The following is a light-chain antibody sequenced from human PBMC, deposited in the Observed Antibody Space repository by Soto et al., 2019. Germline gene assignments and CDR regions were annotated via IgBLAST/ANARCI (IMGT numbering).Light chain of an antibody. Sequence: EIVLTQSPGTLSLSPGERATLSCRASQSVSSSYLAWYQQKPGQAPRLLIYGASSRATGIPDRFSGSGSGTDFTLTISRLEPEDFAVYYGQQYGSPPRNTFGGGTKVDIK. CDR2: GAS. CDR1: QSVSSSY. J-gene: IGKJ4*01. V-gene: IGKV3-20*01. CDR3: QQYGSPPRNT.